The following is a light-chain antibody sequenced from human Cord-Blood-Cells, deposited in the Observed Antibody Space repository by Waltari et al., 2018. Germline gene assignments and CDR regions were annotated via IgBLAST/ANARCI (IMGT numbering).Light chain of an antibody. Sequence: EIVLTQSPATLSLSPGDRATLSCRASQSVSSYLAWYQQKPGQAPRLLIYDASNRATGIPARFSGSGSGTDFTLTISSLEPEDFAVYYCQQRSNWLLTFGPGTKVDIK. V-gene: IGKV3-11*01. CDR3: QQRSNWLLT. CDR1: QSVSSY. J-gene: IGKJ3*01. CDR2: DAS.